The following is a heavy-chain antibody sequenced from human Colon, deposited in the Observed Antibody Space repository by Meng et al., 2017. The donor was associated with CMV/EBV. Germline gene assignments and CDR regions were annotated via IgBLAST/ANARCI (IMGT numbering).Heavy chain of an antibody. CDR3: ASGSPYCSRTSCYSGGYGN. V-gene: IGHV1-69*05. CDR1: FPSHA. CDR2: IIPILGTT. D-gene: IGHD2-2*02. J-gene: IGHJ4*02. Sequence: FPSHAITWVRQDTGQGLEWMGGIIPILGTTDYAQNFQGRVTITTDESTTTAFMELSNLRSEDTAVYYCASGSPYCSRTSCYSGGYGNWGQGTLVTVSS.